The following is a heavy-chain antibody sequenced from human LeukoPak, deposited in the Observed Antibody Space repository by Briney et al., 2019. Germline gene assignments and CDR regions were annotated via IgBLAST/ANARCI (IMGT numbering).Heavy chain of an antibody. J-gene: IGHJ4*02. CDR1: GFTVSSNY. D-gene: IGHD5-18*01. CDR3: ARESLPWIQDY. CDR2: IKQDGSEK. Sequence: SGGSLRLSCAASGFTVSSNYMSWVRQAPGKGLEWVANIKQDGSEKYYVDSVKGRFTISRDNAKNSLYLQMNSLRAEDTAVYYCARESLPWIQDYWGQGTLVTVSS. V-gene: IGHV3-7*05.